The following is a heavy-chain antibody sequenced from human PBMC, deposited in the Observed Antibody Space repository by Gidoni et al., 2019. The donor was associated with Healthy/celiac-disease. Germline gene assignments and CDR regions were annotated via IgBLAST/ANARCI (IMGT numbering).Heavy chain of an antibody. J-gene: IGHJ4*02. CDR3: AKDLGREQLARTFDY. V-gene: IGHV3-30*18. CDR2: ISYDGSNK. D-gene: IGHD6-6*01. CDR1: GFPFSSYG. Sequence: QVQLVESGGGVVQPGRSLTLSCAASGFPFSSYGMHWVRKAPGKGLEWVAVISYDGSNKYYADSVKGRFTISRDNSKNTLYLQMNSLRAEDTAVYYCAKDLGREQLARTFDYWGQGTLVTVSS.